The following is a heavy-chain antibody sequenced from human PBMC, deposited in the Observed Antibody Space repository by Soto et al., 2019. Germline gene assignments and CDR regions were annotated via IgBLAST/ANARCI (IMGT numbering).Heavy chain of an antibody. J-gene: IGHJ6*02. V-gene: IGHV1-3*01. CDR2: INAAIGEI. D-gene: IGHD1-1*01. Sequence: AALKVSCKASGYSLTGCGLHLVRQAPGQRFEWMGWINAAIGEIKLSQEFQGSVTISRHTSARTAYMELSGLRYEAKTVSCCARLDACSFHNYSMAVWGHGTTVTVSS. CDR1: GYSLTGCG. CDR3: ARLDACSFHNYSMAV.